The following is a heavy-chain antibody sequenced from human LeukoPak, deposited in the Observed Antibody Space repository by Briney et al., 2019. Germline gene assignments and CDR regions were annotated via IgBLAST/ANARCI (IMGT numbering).Heavy chain of an antibody. Sequence: PGGSLRLSCAASGFIFKNYAMQWFRQAPGKGLEWVAVISYDGSSKYYADSVKGRFTISRDNSKKTLYLEMYSPRAEDTAMYYCARNDCGSFYFDYWGQGALVPVSS. CDR1: GFIFKNYA. CDR2: ISYDGSSK. D-gene: IGHD2-21*01. J-gene: IGHJ4*02. V-gene: IGHV3-30-3*01. CDR3: ARNDCGSFYFDY.